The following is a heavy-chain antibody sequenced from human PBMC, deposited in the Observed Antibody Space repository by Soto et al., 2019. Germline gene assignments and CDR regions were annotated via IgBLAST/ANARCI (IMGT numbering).Heavy chain of an antibody. J-gene: IGHJ6*02. CDR3: AKDLQSYGDYDYYCYGMDV. Sequence: QVQLVESGGGEVQPGRSLTISCAASGFTFSTYGMHWVRQTPGKGLEWVAVISYDVTNKFYSDSVKGRFTISRDNFKNTRTLQMNSLRADDTAVYSCAKDLQSYGDYDYYCYGMDVWGLGTRVTVSS. D-gene: IGHD4-17*01. CDR2: ISYDVTNK. V-gene: IGHV3-30*18. CDR1: GFTFSTYG.